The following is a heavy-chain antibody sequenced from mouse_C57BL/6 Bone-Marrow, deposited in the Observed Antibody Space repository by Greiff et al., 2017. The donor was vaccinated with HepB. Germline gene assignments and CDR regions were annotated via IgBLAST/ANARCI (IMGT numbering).Heavy chain of an antibody. D-gene: IGHD3-1*01. V-gene: IGHV3-6*01. J-gene: IGHJ4*01. Sequence: EVKLQESGPGLVKPSQSLSLTCSVTGYSITSGYYWNWIRQFPGNKLEWMGYISYDGSNNYNPSLKNRISITRDTSKNQFFLKLNSVTTEDTATYYCARAGRGGAMDYWGQGTSVTVSS. CDR3: ARAGRGGAMDY. CDR2: ISYDGSN. CDR1: GYSITSGYY.